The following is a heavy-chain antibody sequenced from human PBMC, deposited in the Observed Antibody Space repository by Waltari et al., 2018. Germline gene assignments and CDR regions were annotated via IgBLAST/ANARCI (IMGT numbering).Heavy chain of an antibody. CDR2: VHGSGRT. CDR1: GDYMSSTYW. V-gene: IGHV4-4*02. D-gene: IGHD2-15*01. Sequence: QLQESGPGLVKPSGTLSLTCAVSGDYMSSTYWWSWVRQPPGKGLEWIGQVHGSGRTNYNPSFASRVTVSLDTSTSQFSLKVTSAAAADTAVYYCARDRGRGLYLDSWGQGTLVTVSP. J-gene: IGHJ4*02. CDR3: ARDRGRGLYLDS.